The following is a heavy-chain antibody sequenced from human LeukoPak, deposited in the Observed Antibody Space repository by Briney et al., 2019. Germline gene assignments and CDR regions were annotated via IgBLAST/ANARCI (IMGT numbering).Heavy chain of an antibody. J-gene: IGHJ4*02. D-gene: IGHD3-10*01. Sequence: GASVKVSCKASGGTFSSYAISWVRQAPGQGLEWMGRIIPILGIANYAQKFQGRVTITADKSTSTAYMELSSLRSEDTAVYYCVLGFRELLFFGNYWGQGTLVTVSS. CDR2: IIPILGIA. V-gene: IGHV1-69*04. CDR3: VLGFRELLFFGNY. CDR1: GGTFSSYA.